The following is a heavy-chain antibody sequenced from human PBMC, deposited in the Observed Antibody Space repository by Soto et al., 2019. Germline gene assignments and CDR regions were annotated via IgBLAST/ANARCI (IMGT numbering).Heavy chain of an antibody. V-gene: IGHV1-2*02. J-gene: IGHJ4*02. Sequence: QVQLVQSGAEVKKPGASVKVSCEGSGYTFIDYYMHWVRQAPGQGFEWMGRISPKSGGTKYAQKFQGRVTMHWDTSRNTAYMELSSLMSEDTAVYYCARPPGYISDWYYFDLWGQGTLVTVSS. CDR2: ISPKSGGT. D-gene: IGHD6-19*01. CDR1: GYTFIDYY. CDR3: ARPPGYISDWYYFDL.